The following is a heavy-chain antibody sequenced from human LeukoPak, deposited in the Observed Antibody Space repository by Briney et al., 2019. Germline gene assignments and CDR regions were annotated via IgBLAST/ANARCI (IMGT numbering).Heavy chain of an antibody. D-gene: IGHD5-18*01. CDR2: ISYDGSNK. J-gene: IGHJ4*02. V-gene: IGHV3-30*04. Sequence: GGSLRLSCAASGFTFSSYAMHWVRQAPGKGLEWVAVISYDGSNKYYADSVKGRFTISRDNSKNTLYLQMNNLRAEDTAVYYCAREGLYSYGPFDYWGQGTLVTVSS. CDR1: GFTFSSYA. CDR3: AREGLYSYGPFDY.